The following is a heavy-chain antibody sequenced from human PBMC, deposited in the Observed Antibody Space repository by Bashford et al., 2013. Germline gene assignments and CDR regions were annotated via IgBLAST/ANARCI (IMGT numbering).Heavy chain of an antibody. J-gene: IGHJ4*02. CDR3: AREAYCSGGSCLGRHFDY. Sequence: SVKVSCKASGFTFTSSAMQWVRQARGQRLEWIGWIVVGSGNTNYAQKFQERVTITRDMSTSTAYMELSSLRSEDTAVYYCAREAYCSGGSCLGRHFDYWGQGTLVTVSS. V-gene: IGHV1-58*02. CDR1: GFTFTSSA. CDR2: IVVGSGNT. D-gene: IGHD2-15*01.